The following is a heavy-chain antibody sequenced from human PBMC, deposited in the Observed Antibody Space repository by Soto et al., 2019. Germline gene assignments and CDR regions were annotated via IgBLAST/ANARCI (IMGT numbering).Heavy chain of an antibody. D-gene: IGHD2-15*01. Sequence: QVQLQQWGAGLLKPSETLSLTCAVYGGSFSGYYWSWIRQPPGKGLEWIGEINHSGSTNYNPSLKSGVTISVDTSKNQFSLKLSSVTAADTAVYYCARVRCRGGSCYPTYYYYYGMDVWGQGTTVTVSS. CDR2: INHSGST. CDR1: GGSFSGYY. J-gene: IGHJ6*02. CDR3: ARVRCRGGSCYPTYYYYYGMDV. V-gene: IGHV4-34*01.